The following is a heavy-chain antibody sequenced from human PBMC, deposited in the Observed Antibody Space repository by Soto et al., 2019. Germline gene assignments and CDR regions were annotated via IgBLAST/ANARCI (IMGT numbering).Heavy chain of an antibody. D-gene: IGHD2-15*01. Sequence: VQLVQSGAEVKKPGAPVKVSCKASGYTFTNFGISWVLQAPGQGLEWMGWISAYNGNTNYAQNFQGRVTMAPDTSTRTAYMEQRSLRSDDTAVYNCARGATPIDYWGQGTLVTVSS. CDR1: GYTFTNFG. J-gene: IGHJ4*02. V-gene: IGHV1-18*01. CDR3: ARGATPIDY. CDR2: ISAYNGNT.